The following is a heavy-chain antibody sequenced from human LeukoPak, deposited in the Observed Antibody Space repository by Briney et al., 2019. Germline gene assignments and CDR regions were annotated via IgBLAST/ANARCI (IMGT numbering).Heavy chain of an antibody. Sequence: GGSLRLSCAASGFTFSNAWMSWVRQAPGKGLEWVSSISRSSSYIYYVDSVKGRFTISRDNAKKSLFLQMNSLRAEDTAVYYCVRDRDYYDSSNYYLHSTFDYWGQGTLVTVSS. CDR2: ISRSSSYI. D-gene: IGHD3-22*01. CDR1: GFTFSNAW. V-gene: IGHV3-21*01. J-gene: IGHJ4*02. CDR3: VRDRDYYDSSNYYLHSTFDY.